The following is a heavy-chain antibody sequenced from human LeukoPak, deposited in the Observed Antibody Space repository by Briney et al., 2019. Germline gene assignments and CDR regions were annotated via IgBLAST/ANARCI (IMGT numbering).Heavy chain of an antibody. J-gene: IGHJ4*02. V-gene: IGHV1-18*04. Sequence: ASVKVSCKASGYTFTSYYMHWVRQAPGQGLEWMGWISAYNGNTNYAQKLQGRVTMTTDTSTSTAYMELRSLRSDDTAVYYCARGYCSGGSCYAVVGYWGQGTLVTVSS. D-gene: IGHD2-15*01. CDR2: ISAYNGNT. CDR1: GYTFTSYY. CDR3: ARGYCSGGSCYAVVGY.